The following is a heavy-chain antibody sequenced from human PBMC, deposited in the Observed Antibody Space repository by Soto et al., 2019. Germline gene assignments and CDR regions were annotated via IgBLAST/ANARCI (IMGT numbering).Heavy chain of an antibody. CDR1: GFTFSDYY. D-gene: IGHD2-8*01. Sequence: PGGSLRLSCAASGFTFSDYYMSWIRQAPGKGLEWVSYISSSGSTIYYADSVRGRFTISRDNAKNSLYLQMNSLRAEDTAVYYCARSVYLRYAMYYFDYWGQGTLVTVSS. CDR3: ARSVYLRYAMYYFDY. J-gene: IGHJ4*02. CDR2: ISSSGSTI. V-gene: IGHV3-11*01.